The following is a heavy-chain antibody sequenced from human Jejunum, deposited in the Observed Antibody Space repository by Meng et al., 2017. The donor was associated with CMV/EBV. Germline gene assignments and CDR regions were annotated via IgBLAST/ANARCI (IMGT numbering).Heavy chain of an antibody. CDR2: IYRSGST. D-gene: IGHD4-11*01. J-gene: IGHJ4*02. Sequence: CTVPGYAGSNGNEWGWIRQPPGKGLEWIGSIYRSGSTYYNASLESRVTISVDTSKNQFALNLGSVTAADTAVYSCARDATTRFDYWGQGTPVTVSS. V-gene: IGHV4-38-2*02. CDR3: ARDATTRFDY. CDR1: GYAGSNGNE.